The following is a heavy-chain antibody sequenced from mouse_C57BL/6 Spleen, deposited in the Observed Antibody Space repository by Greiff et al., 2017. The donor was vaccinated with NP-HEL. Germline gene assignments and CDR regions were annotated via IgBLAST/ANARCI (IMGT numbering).Heavy chain of an antibody. D-gene: IGHD2-14*01. Sequence: VQLQQSGAELVRPGASVKLSCTASGFNIKDDYMHWVKQRPEQGLEWIGWIDPENGDTEYASKFQGKATITADTSSNTAYLQLSSLTSEDTAVYYCTTKVPRDYWGQGTTLTVSS. J-gene: IGHJ2*01. V-gene: IGHV14-4*01. CDR1: GFNIKDDY. CDR2: IDPENGDT. CDR3: TTKVPRDY.